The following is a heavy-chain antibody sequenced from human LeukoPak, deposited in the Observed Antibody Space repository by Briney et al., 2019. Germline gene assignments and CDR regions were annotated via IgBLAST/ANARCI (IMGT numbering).Heavy chain of an antibody. V-gene: IGHV3-33*01. D-gene: IGHD3-22*01. J-gene: IGHJ4*02. CDR2: MWYDGSNK. CDR3: AREAFYYDSSGYYAFVIRHLDY. CDR1: GFTFSSYG. Sequence: GGSLRLSCAASGFTFSSYGMHWVRQAPGKGLEWVAVMWYDGSNKHYADSVKGRFTISRDNSKNTLYLQMNSLRAEDTAVYYCAREAFYYDSSGYYAFVIRHLDYWGQGTLVTVSS.